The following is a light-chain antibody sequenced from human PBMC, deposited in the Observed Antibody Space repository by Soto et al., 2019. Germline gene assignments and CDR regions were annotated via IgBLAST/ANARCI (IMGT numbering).Light chain of an antibody. Sequence: EIVLTQSPGTLSLSPGERATLSCRASQSVSSSYLAWYQQKPGQAPRLLISGASNRATGIPARFSGSGSGTDFTLAIRSLEPEDFAVYYCQQSSNWPPVNCGGGTKGDIK. CDR2: GAS. V-gene: IGKV3D-20*02. CDR3: QQSSNWPPVN. J-gene: IGKJ4*01. CDR1: QSVSSSY.